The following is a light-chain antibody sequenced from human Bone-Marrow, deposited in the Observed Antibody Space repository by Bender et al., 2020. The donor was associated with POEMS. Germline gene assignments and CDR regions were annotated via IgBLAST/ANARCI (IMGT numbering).Light chain of an antibody. CDR2: DDS. Sequence: SYELTQPSSVSVSPGQTAMITCSGDVLTKKYARWFQQKPGQAPGLVVHDDSDRPSGIPERFSGSSSGTTVTLIISGVPAEDEADYYCQSADSSRSHVVFGGGTKLTVV. CDR1: VLTKKY. CDR3: QSADSSRSHVV. V-gene: IGLV3-25*03. J-gene: IGLJ2*01.